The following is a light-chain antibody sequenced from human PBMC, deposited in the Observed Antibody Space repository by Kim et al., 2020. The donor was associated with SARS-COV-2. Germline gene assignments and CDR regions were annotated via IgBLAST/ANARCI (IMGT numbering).Light chain of an antibody. J-gene: IGKJ4*01. Sequence: STGEGATLSCRASQSIISTYLAWFQQKPGQAPRLLIYGASYRATDIPDRFSGSASGTVFTLTISRLEPEDSAVYYCHYYGTSFLTFGGGTKVDIK. V-gene: IGKV3-20*01. CDR2: GAS. CDR3: HYYGTSFLT. CDR1: QSIISTY.